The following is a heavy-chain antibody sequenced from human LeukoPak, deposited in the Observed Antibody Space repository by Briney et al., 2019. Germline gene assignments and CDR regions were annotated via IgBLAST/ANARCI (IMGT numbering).Heavy chain of an antibody. CDR3: ARQKGGSSFHNLDY. D-gene: IGHD6-13*01. CDR2: INPNSGGT. V-gene: IGHV1-2*06. CDR1: GYTFTGYY. J-gene: IGHJ4*02. Sequence: ASVKVSCKASGYTFTGYYMHWVRQAPGQGLEWMGRINPNSGGTNYAQKFQGRVTITRDTSISTAYMELSRLRSDDTAVYYCARQKGGSSFHNLDYWGQGTLVTVSS.